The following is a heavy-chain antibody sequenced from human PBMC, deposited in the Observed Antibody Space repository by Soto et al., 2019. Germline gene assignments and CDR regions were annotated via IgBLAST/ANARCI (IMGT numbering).Heavy chain of an antibody. J-gene: IGHJ4*02. V-gene: IGHV4-59*08. CDR1: VASIRSYY. Sequence: QVQLQESGPGLVKPSETLSLTCTVSVASIRSYYWSWIRQPPGKGLEGIGYIYYRGSTNYTPSLKSRVTISVDTSKNQFSLKLSSVTAADTAVYYCARHREYSGYDYLSFDYWGQGTLVTVSS. D-gene: IGHD5-12*01. CDR2: IYYRGST. CDR3: ARHREYSGYDYLSFDY.